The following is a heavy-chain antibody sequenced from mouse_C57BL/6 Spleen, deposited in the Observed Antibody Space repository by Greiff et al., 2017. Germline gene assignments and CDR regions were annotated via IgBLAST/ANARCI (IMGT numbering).Heavy chain of an antibody. CDR2: IRNKANGYTT. J-gene: IGHJ3*01. Sequence: EVKVVESGGGLVQPGGSLSLSCAASGFTFTDYYMSWVRQPPGKALEWLGFIRNKANGYTTEYSASVKGRFTISRDNSQSILYLQMNALRAEDSATCYCASSRYDYAFAYWGQGTLVTVSA. CDR3: ASSRYDYAFAY. V-gene: IGHV7-3*01. D-gene: IGHD2-4*01. CDR1: GFTFTDYY.